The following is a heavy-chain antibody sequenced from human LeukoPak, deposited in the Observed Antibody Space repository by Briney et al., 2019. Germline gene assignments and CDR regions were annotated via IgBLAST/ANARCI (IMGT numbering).Heavy chain of an antibody. CDR2: ISAYNGNT. J-gene: IGHJ6*02. D-gene: IGHD3-3*01. Sequence: ASVKVSCKASGYTFTSYGISWVRQAPGQGLEWMGWISAYNGNTNYAQKLQGRVTMTTDTSTSTAYMELRSLRSDDTAVYHCARVPGGYDFWSGYYTNYYYGMDVWGQGTTVTVSS. CDR1: GYTFTSYG. CDR3: ARVPGGYDFWSGYYTNYYYGMDV. V-gene: IGHV1-18*01.